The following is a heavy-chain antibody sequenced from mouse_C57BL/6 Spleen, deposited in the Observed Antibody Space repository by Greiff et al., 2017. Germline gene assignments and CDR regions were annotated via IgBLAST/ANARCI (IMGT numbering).Heavy chain of an antibody. CDR3: TRNYYGRAWFAY. J-gene: IGHJ3*01. CDR1: GFNIKDDY. CDR2: IDPENGDT. V-gene: IGHV14-4*01. D-gene: IGHD1-1*01. Sequence: EVKLQESGAELVRPGASVKLSCTASGFNIKDDYMHWVKQRPEQGLEWIGWIDPENGDTEYASKFQGKATITADTSSNTAYLQLSSLTSEDTAVYYCTRNYYGRAWFAYWGQGTLVTVSA.